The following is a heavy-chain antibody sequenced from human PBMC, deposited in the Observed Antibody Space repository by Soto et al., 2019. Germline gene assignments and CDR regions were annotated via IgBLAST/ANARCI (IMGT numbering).Heavy chain of an antibody. V-gene: IGHV3-33*01. Sequence: QVQLEESGGGVVQPGGSLRLSCAASGFTFSSYGIHWVRQAPGKGLEWVAVIWYDGSRKFYADSGKGRFTISRDNSKNTLYLQVNSLRDEDTAVYYCARGLGHNSWRFDYWGQGTLVTVSS. CDR2: IWYDGSRK. J-gene: IGHJ4*02. D-gene: IGHD3-16*01. CDR1: GFTFSSYG. CDR3: ARGLGHNSWRFDY.